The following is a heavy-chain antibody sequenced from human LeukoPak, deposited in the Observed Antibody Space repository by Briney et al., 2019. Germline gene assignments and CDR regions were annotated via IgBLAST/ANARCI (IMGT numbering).Heavy chain of an antibody. D-gene: IGHD3-22*01. Sequence: SETLSLTCTVSGGSISSSGYYWGWIRQPPGKGLEWIGSIYYSGSTYYNPSLKSRVTISVDTSKNQFSLKLSSVTAADTAVYYCARRVSPVKNYDSSGYYSEPFDYWGQGTLVTVSS. V-gene: IGHV4-39*01. CDR3: ARRVSPVKNYDSSGYYSEPFDY. CDR1: GGSISSSGYY. CDR2: IYYSGST. J-gene: IGHJ4*02.